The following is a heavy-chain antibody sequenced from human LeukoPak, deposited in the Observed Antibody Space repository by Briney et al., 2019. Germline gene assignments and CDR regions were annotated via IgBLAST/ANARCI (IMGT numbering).Heavy chain of an antibody. CDR3: ARDLGYCSSTGCYGDSDWFDP. J-gene: IGHJ5*02. D-gene: IGHD2-2*01. CDR2: IIPIFGTA. V-gene: IGHV1-69*13. CDR1: GGTFSSYA. Sequence: SVKVSCKASGGTFSSYAISWVRQAPGQGLEWMGGIIPIFGTANYAQKFQGRVTITADESTSTAYMELSSLRSEDTAVYYCARDLGYCSSTGCYGDSDWFDPWGQGTLVTVSS.